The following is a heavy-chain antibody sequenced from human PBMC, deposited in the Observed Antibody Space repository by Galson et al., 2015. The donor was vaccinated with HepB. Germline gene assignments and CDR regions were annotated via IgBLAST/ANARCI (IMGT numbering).Heavy chain of an antibody. Sequence: SVKVSCKASGYRFSDNYMHWVRQAPGQGLEWMGRINPGGGGTNDALKFQGRVTLTRDTSTSTAYMELRSLSTDDTAVYYCVRGSGPGTDVNWYDPWGQGTPVTVSS. CDR3: VRGSGPGTDVNWYDP. D-gene: IGHD3-3*01. CDR2: INPGGGGT. J-gene: IGHJ5*02. V-gene: IGHV1-2*06. CDR1: GYRFSDNY.